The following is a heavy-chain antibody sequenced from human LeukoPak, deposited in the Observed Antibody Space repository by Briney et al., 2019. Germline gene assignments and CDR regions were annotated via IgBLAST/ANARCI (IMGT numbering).Heavy chain of an antibody. V-gene: IGHV3-48*04. CDR1: GFTFSSYS. Sequence: PGGSLRLSCAASGFTFSSYSMNWVRQAPGKGLEWVSYISSSSTIYYADSVKGRFTISRDNAKNSLYLQMNSLRAEDTAVYYCARRTPGYCSGGSCYGFQHWGQGTLVTVSS. D-gene: IGHD2-15*01. CDR2: ISSSSTI. CDR3: ARRTPGYCSGGSCYGFQH. J-gene: IGHJ1*01.